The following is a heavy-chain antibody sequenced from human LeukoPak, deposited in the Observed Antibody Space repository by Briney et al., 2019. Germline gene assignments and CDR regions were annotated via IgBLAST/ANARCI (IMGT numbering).Heavy chain of an antibody. CDR1: GFTFTNYG. CDR2: IKKNGTVV. V-gene: IGHV3-21*01. D-gene: IGHD3-22*01. Sequence: PGGSLRLACSTSGFTFTNYGMNWIRQAPGKGLEWVSSIKKNGTVVYNADSVKGRFTISRDNAKNSLYLQMNSLRAEDTAVYYCARDLHYYDSSGYSLAGYWGQGTLVTVSS. CDR3: ARDLHYYDSSGYSLAGY. J-gene: IGHJ4*02.